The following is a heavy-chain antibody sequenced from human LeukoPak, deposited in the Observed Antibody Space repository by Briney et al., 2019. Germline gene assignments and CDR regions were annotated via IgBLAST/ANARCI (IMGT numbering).Heavy chain of an antibody. D-gene: IGHD2-15*01. Sequence: SETLSLTCTVSGGSISSSSYYWSWIRQPPGKGLEWIGEINHSGSTNYNPSLKSRVTISVDTSKNQFSLKLSSVTAADTAVYYCARQAVGGLRFDYWGQGTLVTVSS. J-gene: IGHJ4*02. V-gene: IGHV4-39*07. CDR3: ARQAVGGLRFDY. CDR2: INHSGST. CDR1: GGSISSSSYY.